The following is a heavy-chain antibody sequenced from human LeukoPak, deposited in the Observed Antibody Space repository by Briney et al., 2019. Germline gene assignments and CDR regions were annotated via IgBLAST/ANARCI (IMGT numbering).Heavy chain of an antibody. CDR3: AKDYVSGDGHWDFDY. V-gene: IGHV3-23*01. J-gene: IGHJ4*02. D-gene: IGHD5-24*01. CDR1: GFTFSNYA. CDR2: ITGGRST. Sequence: GGSLRLYCAASGFTFSNYAMSWVRQAPGKGLEWISGITGGRSTYYADSVKGRFTISRDNSKNTMSLEMNSLRVEDTAVYYCAKDYVSGDGHWDFDYWGQGTLVTVSS.